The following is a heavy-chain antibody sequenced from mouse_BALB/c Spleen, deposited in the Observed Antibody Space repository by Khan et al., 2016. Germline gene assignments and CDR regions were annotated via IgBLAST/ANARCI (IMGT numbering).Heavy chain of an antibody. V-gene: IGHV3-2*02. CDR1: GYSITSDYA. Sequence: EVQLQESGPGLVKPSQSLSLTCTVTGYSITSDYAWNWIRQFPGNKLEWMGYISYRGSTSYNPSLKSRISITRATSKNQFFLQLNSVTTEDTATYYCASSSTGSRWFAYWGQGTLVTVSA. J-gene: IGHJ3*01. CDR3: ASSSTGSRWFAY. D-gene: IGHD4-1*02. CDR2: ISYRGST.